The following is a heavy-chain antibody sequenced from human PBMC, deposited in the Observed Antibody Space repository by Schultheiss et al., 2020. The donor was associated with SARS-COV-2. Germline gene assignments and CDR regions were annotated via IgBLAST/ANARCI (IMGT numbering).Heavy chain of an antibody. J-gene: IGHJ6*02. CDR1: GFTFSSYS. CDR2: ISSSSSYI. V-gene: IGHV3-21*01. Sequence: GGSLRLSCAASGFTFSSYSMNWVRQTPGKGLEWVSSISSSSSYIYYADSVKGRFTISRDNAKNSLYLQMNSLRAEDTAVYYCARDGRGVVIVYWGQGTTVTVSS. CDR3: ARDGRGVVIVY. D-gene: IGHD3-3*01.